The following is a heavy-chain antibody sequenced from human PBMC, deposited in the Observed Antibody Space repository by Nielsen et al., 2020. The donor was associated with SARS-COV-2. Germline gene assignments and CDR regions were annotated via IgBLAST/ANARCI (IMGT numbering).Heavy chain of an antibody. J-gene: IGHJ6*02. CDR3: ARWNTRYYYGMDV. Sequence: ASVKVSCKASGYAFTSYGISWARQAPGQGLEWMGWISAYNGNTNYAQKLQGRVTMTTDTSTSTAYMELRSLRSDDTAVYYCARWNTRYYYGMDVWGQGTTVTVSS. CDR2: ISAYNGNT. CDR1: GYAFTSYG. D-gene: IGHD1/OR15-1a*01. V-gene: IGHV1-18*01.